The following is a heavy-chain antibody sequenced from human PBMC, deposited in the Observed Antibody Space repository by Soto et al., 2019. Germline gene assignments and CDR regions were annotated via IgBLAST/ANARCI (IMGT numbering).Heavy chain of an antibody. J-gene: IGHJ4*02. CDR2: IYYSGST. D-gene: IGHD2-15*01. CDR3: ARQNEYCSGGSCYDYFDY. V-gene: IGHV4-39*01. CDR1: GGSISSSSYY. Sequence: SETLSLTCTVSGGSISSSSYYWGWIRQPPGKGLEWIGSIYYSGSTYYNPSLKSRVTISVDTSKNQFSLKLSSVTAADTAVYYCARQNEYCSGGSCYDYFDYWGQGTLVTVSS.